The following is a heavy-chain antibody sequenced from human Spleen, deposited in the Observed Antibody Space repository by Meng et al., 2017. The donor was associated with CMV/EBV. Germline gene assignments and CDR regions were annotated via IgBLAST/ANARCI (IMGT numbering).Heavy chain of an antibody. Sequence: SETLSLTCTVSGGSISSSGYYWGWIRQPPGKGLEWIGSIYYSGNTHNNPSLKRRVTLSGDPSKNRVSLKLSSVTAADTAVYYCARESIYYGSSTSCHSWFDPWGQGTLVTVSS. CDR3: ARESIYYGSSTSCHSWFDP. V-gene: IGHV4-39*07. D-gene: IGHD2-2*01. CDR1: GGSISSSGYY. J-gene: IGHJ5*02. CDR2: IYYSGNT.